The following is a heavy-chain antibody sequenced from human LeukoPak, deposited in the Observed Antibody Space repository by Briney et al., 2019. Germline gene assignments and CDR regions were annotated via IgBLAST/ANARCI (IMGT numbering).Heavy chain of an antibody. Sequence: PGGSLRLSCAASGFTFSSYSMNWVRQAPGKGLEWVSSISSSSSYIYYAASVKGRFTISRDNAKNSLYLQMNSLRAEDTAVYYCAIDPYSSGWSRFDYWGQGTLVTVSS. D-gene: IGHD6-19*01. J-gene: IGHJ4*02. CDR3: AIDPYSSGWSRFDY. CDR2: ISSSSSYI. CDR1: GFTFSSYS. V-gene: IGHV3-21*01.